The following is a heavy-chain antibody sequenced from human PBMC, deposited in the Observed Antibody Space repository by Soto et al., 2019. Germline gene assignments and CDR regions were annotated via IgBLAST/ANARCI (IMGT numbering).Heavy chain of an antibody. CDR3: ARDFAYFDS. D-gene: IGHD3-3*01. CDR2: FYHTGRT. J-gene: IGHJ4*02. V-gene: IGHV4-61*01. Sequence: SETLSLTCTVSGGSFKSGSYSWSRIRQPPGKGLEWIGYFYHTGRTSYNPSLKSRVSISMDTSKNQFSLNLDSVTAADTAVYFCARDFAYFDSWGQGTLVTVSS. CDR1: GGSFKSGSYS.